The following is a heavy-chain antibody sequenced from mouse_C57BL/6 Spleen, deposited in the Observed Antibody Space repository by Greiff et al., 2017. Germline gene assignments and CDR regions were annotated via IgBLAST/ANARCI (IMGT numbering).Heavy chain of an antibody. V-gene: IGHV2-2*01. J-gene: IGHJ3*01. CDR2: IWSGGST. D-gene: IGHD2-4*01. CDR3: ASPYDYDGFAY. CDR1: GFSLTSYG. Sequence: VMLVESGPGLVQPSQSLSITCTVSGFSLTSYGVHWVRQSPGKGLEWLGVIWSGGSTDYNAAFISRLSISKDNSKSQVFFKMNRLQADDTAIYYCASPYDYDGFAYWGQGTLVTVSA.